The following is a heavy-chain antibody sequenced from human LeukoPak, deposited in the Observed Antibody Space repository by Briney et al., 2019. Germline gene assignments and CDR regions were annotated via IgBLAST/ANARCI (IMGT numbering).Heavy chain of an antibody. Sequence: PGGSLRLSCAASGFSFSSYEMNWVRQAPGKGLEWISYISASGTLTHYADSVEGRFTISRDNAKNSLYLQMNSLRAEDTAVYYCAAADMYYYGSGRNYYYYYMDVWGKGTTVTVSS. CDR3: AAADMYYYGSGRNYYYYYMDV. D-gene: IGHD3-10*01. CDR2: ISASGTLT. V-gene: IGHV3-48*03. CDR1: GFSFSSYE. J-gene: IGHJ6*03.